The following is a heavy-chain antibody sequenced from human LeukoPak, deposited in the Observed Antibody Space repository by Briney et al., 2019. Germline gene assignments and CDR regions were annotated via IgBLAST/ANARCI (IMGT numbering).Heavy chain of an antibody. CDR3: AREATVTNFLRGAFDI. CDR2: ISAYNGNT. D-gene: IGHD4-17*01. J-gene: IGHJ4*02. CDR1: GYTFTSYG. V-gene: IGHV1-18*01. Sequence: VASVKVSCTASGYTFTSYGISWVRQAPGQGLEWMGWISAYNGNTNYAQKLQGRVTMTTDTSTSTAYMELSSLRSEDTAVYYCAREATVTNFLRGAFDIWGQGTLVTVSS.